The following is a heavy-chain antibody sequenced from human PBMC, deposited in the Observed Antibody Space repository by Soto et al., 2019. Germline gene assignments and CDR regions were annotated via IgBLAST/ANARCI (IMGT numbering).Heavy chain of an antibody. CDR2: ISYDGSNK. D-gene: IGHD6-13*01. V-gene: IGHV3-30*18. J-gene: IGHJ6*03. CDR1: GFTFSSYG. CDR3: AKDAGPGIAAAGTSPQRYYYYYMDV. Sequence: GGSLRLSCAASGFTFSSYGMHWVRQAPGKGLEWVAVISYDGSNKYYADSVKGRFTISRDNSKNTLYLQMNSLRAEDTAVYYCAKDAGPGIAAAGTSPQRYYYYYMDVWGKGTTVTVSS.